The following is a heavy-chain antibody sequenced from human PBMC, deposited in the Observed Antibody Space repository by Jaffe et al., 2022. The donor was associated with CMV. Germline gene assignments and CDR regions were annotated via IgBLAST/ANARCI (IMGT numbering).Heavy chain of an antibody. D-gene: IGHD6-6*01. CDR3: ARGWGWGPIAARPPSLFEY. V-gene: IGHV4-59*08. CDR2: MYYSGST. J-gene: IGHJ4*02. CDR1: GGSISRYY. Sequence: QVQLQESGPGLLKPSETLSLTCTVSGGSISRYYWSWIRQPPGKGLEWIGYMYYSGSTNYNPSLKSRVTISVDTSKNQFSLKLTSVTAADTAVYYCARGWGWGPIAARPPSLFEYWGQGTLVTVSS.